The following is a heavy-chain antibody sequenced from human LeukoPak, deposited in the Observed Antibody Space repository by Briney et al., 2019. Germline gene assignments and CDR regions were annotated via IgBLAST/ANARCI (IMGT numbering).Heavy chain of an antibody. CDR2: ISGSGGST. V-gene: IGHV3-23*01. D-gene: IGHD3-22*01. J-gene: IGHJ4*02. Sequence: GGSLRLSCAASGFTFSSYAMSWVRQAPGKGLEWVSAISGSGGSTYYADSVKGRFTISRDNSKNTLYLQMNSLRAEDTAVYYCATNLGPPLTVVVTLPEYWGQGTLVTVSS. CDR3: ATNLGPPLTVVVTLPEY. CDR1: GFTFSSYA.